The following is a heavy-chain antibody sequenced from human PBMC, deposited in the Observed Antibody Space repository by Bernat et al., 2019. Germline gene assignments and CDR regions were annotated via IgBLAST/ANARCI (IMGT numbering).Heavy chain of an antibody. CDR3: AREQMDTAIVFDF. CDR2: ISSSGSTI. D-gene: IGHD5-18*01. V-gene: IGHV3-11*01. J-gene: IGHJ4*02. CDR1: GFTFSDYY. Sequence: QVQLVESGGGLVKPGGSLRLSCAASGFTFSDYYMSWIRQAPGKRLEWISYISSSGSTIYYADSVKGRFSISRDNAVNSLYLQMNSLRAEDTAVYYCAREQMDTAIVFDFWDQGILVTVSS.